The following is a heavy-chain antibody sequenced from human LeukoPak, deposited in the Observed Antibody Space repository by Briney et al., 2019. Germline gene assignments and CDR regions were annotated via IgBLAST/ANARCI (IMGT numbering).Heavy chain of an antibody. CDR1: EFTFSSHA. D-gene: IGHD6-19*01. CDR2: ISGGGEST. V-gene: IGHV3-23*01. Sequence: GGSLRLSCVASEFTFSSHAMNWVRQAPGKGPEWVSSISGGGESTYYADSVKGRFTVSRDNSKNTLYLQINSLRGEDTAVYYCAKGKYSSGGVPDYWGQGTLVTVSS. CDR3: AKGKYSSGGVPDY. J-gene: IGHJ4*02.